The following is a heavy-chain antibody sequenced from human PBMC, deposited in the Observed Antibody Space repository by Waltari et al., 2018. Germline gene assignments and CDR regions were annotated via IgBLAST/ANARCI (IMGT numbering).Heavy chain of an antibody. Sequence: EVHLVESGGGLVQPGGSLSLSCAASGFTFSNYAMHWVRQAPGGGLEYVLAIDSNVGGTFYANSVSGRFTISRDNSKNTLYLHMGSLRAEDMAVYYCARETRRGGYKSLDYWGQGALVTVSS. D-gene: IGHD5-12*01. CDR2: IDSNVGGT. CDR3: ARETRRGGYKSLDY. J-gene: IGHJ4*02. CDR1: GFTFSNYA. V-gene: IGHV3-64*01.